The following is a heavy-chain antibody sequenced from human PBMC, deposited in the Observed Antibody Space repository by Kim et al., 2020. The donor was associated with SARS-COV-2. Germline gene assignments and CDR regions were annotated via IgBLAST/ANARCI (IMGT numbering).Heavy chain of an antibody. Sequence: ASVKVSCKASGYTFTSYGISWVRQAPGQGLEWMGWISAYNGNTNYAQKLQGRVTMTTDTSTSTAYMELRSLRSDDTAVYYCARMIDGSGSYVYYYYYMDVWGKWTTVTVSS. CDR1: GYTFTSYG. CDR3: ARMIDGSGSYVYYYYYMDV. J-gene: IGHJ6*03. CDR2: ISAYNGNT. D-gene: IGHD3-10*01. V-gene: IGHV1-18*01.